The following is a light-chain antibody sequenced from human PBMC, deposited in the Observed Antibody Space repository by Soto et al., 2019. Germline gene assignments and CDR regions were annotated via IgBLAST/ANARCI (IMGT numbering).Light chain of an antibody. Sequence: QPVLTQSSSASASLGSSVKLTCTLSSGHSSYIIAWHQQQPGKAPRYLMKLEGSGSYTKGSGVPDRFSGSSSGADRYLTIANLHFEDEADYYCETWDSNTHTVFGGGTKLTVL. CDR3: ETWDSNTHTV. J-gene: IGLJ3*02. V-gene: IGLV4-60*02. CDR2: LEGSGSY. CDR1: SGHSSYI.